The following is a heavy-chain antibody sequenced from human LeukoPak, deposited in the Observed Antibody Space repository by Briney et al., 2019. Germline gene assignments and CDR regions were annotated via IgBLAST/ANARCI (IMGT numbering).Heavy chain of an antibody. V-gene: IGHV3-21*01. J-gene: IGHJ2*01. CDR2: IGTSSSYI. Sequence: SGGSLRLSCAASGFTFSSYSMNWVRQAPGKGLEWVSSIGTSSSYIYNTDSVKGRFTISRDNAKNSLYLQMNSLRAEDTAVYYCARNVPAAGTDWYFDLWGRGTLVTVSS. D-gene: IGHD6-13*01. CDR1: GFTFSSYS. CDR3: ARNVPAAGTDWYFDL.